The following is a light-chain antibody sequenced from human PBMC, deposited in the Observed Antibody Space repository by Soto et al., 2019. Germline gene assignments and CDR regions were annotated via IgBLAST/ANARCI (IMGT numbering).Light chain of an antibody. CDR2: AAS. J-gene: IGKJ1*01. V-gene: IGKV1-8*01. Sequence: AIRMTQSPSSLSASTGDIVTITFRASQGISSYLAWYQQKPGKAPKLLIYAASTFQSGVPSRFSGSGSGTDFTLTISCLQSEDFATYYCQQYYSYPWTFGQGTKVDIK. CDR1: QGISSY. CDR3: QQYYSYPWT.